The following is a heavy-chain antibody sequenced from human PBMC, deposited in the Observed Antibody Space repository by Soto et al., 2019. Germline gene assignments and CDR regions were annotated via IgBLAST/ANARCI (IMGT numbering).Heavy chain of an antibody. Sequence: ASVKVSCKVSGYTLTELSMHWVRQAPGKGLEWMGGFDPEDGETIYAQKFQGRVTMTEDTSTDTAYMELSSLRSEDTAVYYCGTGPYGDYSSWFDPWGQGTLVTVSS. J-gene: IGHJ5*02. V-gene: IGHV1-24*01. CDR3: GTGPYGDYSSWFDP. D-gene: IGHD4-17*01. CDR1: GYTLTELS. CDR2: FDPEDGET.